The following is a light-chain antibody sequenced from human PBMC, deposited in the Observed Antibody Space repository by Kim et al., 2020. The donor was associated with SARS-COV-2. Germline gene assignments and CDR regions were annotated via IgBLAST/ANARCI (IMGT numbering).Light chain of an antibody. CDR1: GSISAW. V-gene: IGKV1-5*03. J-gene: IGKJ2*01. CDR3: QQCKTYPYT. CDR2: KAS. Sequence: CACVGDRGPCTSGAEGSISAWLGWYQQEPGKTPKLLIYKASTSEGGVQSRCRSSGSGTEFTLAISSLQTDGFATYYCQQCKTYPYTFGQGTKLEIK.